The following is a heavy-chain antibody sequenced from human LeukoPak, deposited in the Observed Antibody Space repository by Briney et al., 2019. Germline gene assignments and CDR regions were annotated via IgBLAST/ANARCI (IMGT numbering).Heavy chain of an antibody. Sequence: GSLRLSCAASGFPFSSYGMHWVRQAPGKGLEWVAFIPYDGSDKFYADSVKGRFTISRDNSKNTLYLQMNSLRAEDTAVYYCARGPSGYHNTGGQGTLVTVSS. CDR1: GFPFSSYG. CDR2: IPYDGSDK. CDR3: ARGPSGYHNT. D-gene: IGHD5-12*01. J-gene: IGHJ4*02. V-gene: IGHV3-30*02.